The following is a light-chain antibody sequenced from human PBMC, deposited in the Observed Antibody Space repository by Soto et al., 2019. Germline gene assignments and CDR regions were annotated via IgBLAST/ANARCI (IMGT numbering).Light chain of an antibody. CDR3: QQYGSSPT. V-gene: IGKV3-20*01. J-gene: IGKJ1*01. Sequence: ESVLTQSPGTLSLSPGERATLSCRASQSVSRYLAWYQQKPGQAPRLLIYGASSRATGIPDRFSGSGSGTDFTLTISRLEPEDFAVYYCQQYGSSPTFGQGTKVDIK. CDR1: QSVSRY. CDR2: GAS.